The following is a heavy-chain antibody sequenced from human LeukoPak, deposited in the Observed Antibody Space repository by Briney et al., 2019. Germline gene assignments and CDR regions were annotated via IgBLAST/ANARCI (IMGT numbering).Heavy chain of an antibody. CDR3: AIGYSGSRRWGDFDY. Sequence: ASVKVSCKASGYTFTSYYMHGVRQAPGQGLEGMGIINPSGGSTSYAQKFQGRVTMPSATSTSTAYMELSSLRSEDTAVYYCAIGYSGSRRWGDFDYWGQGTLVTVSS. CDR2: INPSGGST. J-gene: IGHJ4*02. D-gene: IGHD1-26*01. V-gene: IGHV1-46*01. CDR1: GYTFTSYY.